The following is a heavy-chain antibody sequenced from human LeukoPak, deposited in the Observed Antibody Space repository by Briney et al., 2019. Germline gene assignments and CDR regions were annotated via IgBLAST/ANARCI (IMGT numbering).Heavy chain of an antibody. D-gene: IGHD3-10*01. CDR1: GFTFSSYS. J-gene: IGHJ5*02. CDR2: ISYDGSNK. V-gene: IGHV3-30*18. Sequence: PGGSLRLSCAASGFTFSSYSMNWVRQAPGKGLEWVAVISYDGSNKYYADSVKGRFTISRDNSKNTLYLQMNSLRAEDTAVYYCAKDLPNGSGFDPWGQGTLVTVSS. CDR3: AKDLPNGSGFDP.